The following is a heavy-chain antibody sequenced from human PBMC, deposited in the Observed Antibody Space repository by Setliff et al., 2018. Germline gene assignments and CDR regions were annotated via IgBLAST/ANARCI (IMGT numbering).Heavy chain of an antibody. Sequence: SETLSLTCTVSGGSISSSNYYWGWIRQPPGKGLEWIGNIDYSGSTYYNPSLKSRVTISVDTSKNQFSLKLSSVTAADTALYYCARGHYYDSSGYYFSRPDDYWGQGTLVTVSS. D-gene: IGHD3-22*01. CDR3: ARGHYYDSSGYYFSRPDDY. J-gene: IGHJ4*02. CDR2: IDYSGST. CDR1: GGSISSSNYY. V-gene: IGHV4-39*07.